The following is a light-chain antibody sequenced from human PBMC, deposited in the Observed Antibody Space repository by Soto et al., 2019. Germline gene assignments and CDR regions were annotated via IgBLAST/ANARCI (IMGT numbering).Light chain of an antibody. CDR3: QQTFRTPHS. CDR1: QTISSY. J-gene: IGKJ1*01. Sequence: DIQMTQSPASLSASVGDRVTITCRASQTISSYLNWYQQKAGAAPKLLIYSASTLQSEVPSRFSGSELRTDYSLTMSRLQPADFAVYYCQQTFRTPHSVDQGTETDIK. CDR2: SAS. V-gene: IGKV1-39*01.